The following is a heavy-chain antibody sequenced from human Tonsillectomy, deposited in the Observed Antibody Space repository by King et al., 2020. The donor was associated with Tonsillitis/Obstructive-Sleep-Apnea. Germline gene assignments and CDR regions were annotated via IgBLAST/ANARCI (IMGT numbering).Heavy chain of an antibody. Sequence: VQLVESGSELKKPGASVTVSCTASGYTFTSYAMNWVRQAPGHGLEWMGWINTNTGNPTYAQGFTGRFVFSLDTSVSTAYLQISSLKAEDTAVYYCARGSQWLVPYYFDYWGQGTLVTVSS. V-gene: IGHV7-4-1*02. D-gene: IGHD6-19*01. J-gene: IGHJ4*02. CDR3: ARGSQWLVPYYFDY. CDR1: GYTFTSYA. CDR2: INTNTGNP.